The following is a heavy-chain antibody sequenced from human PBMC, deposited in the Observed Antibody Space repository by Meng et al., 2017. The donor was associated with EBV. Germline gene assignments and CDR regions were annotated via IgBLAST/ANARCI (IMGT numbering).Heavy chain of an antibody. J-gene: IGHJ4*02. CDR2: IYYSGST. D-gene: IGHD3-10*01. V-gene: IGHV4-39*07. Sequence: QLQLQESGPGLVKPSETLSLTCTVSGGSISSSSDYWGWIRQPPGKGLEWIGSIYYSGSTYYNPSLKSRVTISVDTSKNQFSLKLSSVTAADTAVYYCARSSPVRFGELSNWGQGTMVTVAA. CDR3: ARSSPVRFGELSN. CDR1: GGSISSSSDY.